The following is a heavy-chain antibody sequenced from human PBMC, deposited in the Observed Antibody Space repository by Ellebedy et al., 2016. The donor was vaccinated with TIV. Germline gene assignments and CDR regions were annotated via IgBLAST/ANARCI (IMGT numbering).Heavy chain of an antibody. CDR2: IPHAGRNE. D-gene: IGHD1-26*01. V-gene: IGHV3-30*03. CDR1: GFSFSGYS. CDR3: ARDGRVGSYYRGVY. Sequence: GGSLRLXCAASGFSFSGYSFHWARQAPGKGLEWVAFIPHAGRNEYYADSVKGRFTISTDNSRSTVYLQMNSLRPEDTAVYYCARDGRVGSYYRGVYWGQGTLVTVSS. J-gene: IGHJ4*02.